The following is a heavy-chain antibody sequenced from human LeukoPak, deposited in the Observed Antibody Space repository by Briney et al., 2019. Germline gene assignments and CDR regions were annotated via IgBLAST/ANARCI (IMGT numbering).Heavy chain of an antibody. D-gene: IGHD6-19*01. J-gene: IGHJ1*01. CDR3: GRVGEVAVAGTTAEYFQH. CDR2: MNPNSGNT. V-gene: IGHV1-8*01. CDR1: GYTFTSYD. Sequence: GASVKVSCKASGYTFTSYDINWVRQATGQGLERMGWMNPNSGNTGYAQKFQGRVTMTRNTSISTAYMELSSLRSEDTAVYYCGRVGEVAVAGTTAEYFQHWGQGTLVTVST.